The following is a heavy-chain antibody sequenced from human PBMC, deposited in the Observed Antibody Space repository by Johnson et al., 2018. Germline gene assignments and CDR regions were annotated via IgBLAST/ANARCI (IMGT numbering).Heavy chain of an antibody. Sequence: EVQLVESGGGLVKPGGSLRLSCAASGFTFSSYSMNWVRQAPGKGLEWVSSISSRSSSIYHADSVKGRFTISRDNAKNSLYLQMNRLRAEDTAGYYCGGDGVGGSGWSGDAFAIWGHGTMISVSS. D-gene: IGHD6-19*01. V-gene: IGHV3-21*01. J-gene: IGHJ3*02. CDR3: GGDGVGGSGWSGDAFAI. CDR2: ISSRSSSI. CDR1: GFTFSSYS.